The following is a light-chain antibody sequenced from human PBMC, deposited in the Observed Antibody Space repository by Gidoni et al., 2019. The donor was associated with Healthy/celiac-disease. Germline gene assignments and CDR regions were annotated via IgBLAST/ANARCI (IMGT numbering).Light chain of an antibody. CDR1: NMGRKS. J-gene: IGLJ2*01. CDR3: QVWDSSSDHVV. V-gene: IGLV3-21*02. CDR2: DDS. Sequence: SSVLTQPPSVSVAPGQTARITCGGNNMGRKSVHWYQQKPGQAPVLVVYDDSDRPSGIPERFSGSNSGNTATLTISRVEAGDEADYYCQVWDSSSDHVVFGGGTKLTVL.